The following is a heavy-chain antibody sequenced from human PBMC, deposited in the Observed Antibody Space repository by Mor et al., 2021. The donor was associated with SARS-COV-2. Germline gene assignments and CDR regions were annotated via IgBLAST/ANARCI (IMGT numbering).Heavy chain of an antibody. J-gene: IGHJ5*02. D-gene: IGHD2-2*02. Sequence: MHWVRQAPGQGLEWMGWINPNSGGTNYAQKFQGWVTMTRDTSISTAYMELSRLRSDDTAVYYCARGLYCSSTSCYTEWFDPWG. CDR3: ARGLYCSSTSCYTEWFDP. CDR2: INPNSGGT. V-gene: IGHV1-2*04.